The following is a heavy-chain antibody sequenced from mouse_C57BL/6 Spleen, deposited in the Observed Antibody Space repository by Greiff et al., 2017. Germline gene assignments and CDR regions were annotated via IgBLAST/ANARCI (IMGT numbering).Heavy chain of an antibody. J-gene: IGHJ2*01. V-gene: IGHV3-6*01. CDR3: ANYDYDGGAFDY. D-gene: IGHD2-4*01. CDR2: ISYDGSN. Sequence: EVKLQESGPGLVKPSQSLSLTCSVTGYSITSGYYWNWIRQFPGNKLEWMGYISYDGSNNYNPSLKNRISITRDTSKNQFFLKLNSVTTEDTATYYCANYDYDGGAFDYWGQGTTLTVSS. CDR1: GYSITSGYY.